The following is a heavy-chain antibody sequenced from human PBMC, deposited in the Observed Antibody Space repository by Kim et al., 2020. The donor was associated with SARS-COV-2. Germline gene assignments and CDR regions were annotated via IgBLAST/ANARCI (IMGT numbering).Heavy chain of an antibody. CDR1: GFTFSSYA. Sequence: GGSLRLSCAASGFTFSSYAMSWVRQAPGKGLEWVSAISGSGGSTYYADSVKGRFTISRDNSKNTLYLQMNSLRAEDTAVYYCHGYSYGLDAFDIWGQGTMVTVSS. CDR3: HGYSYGLDAFDI. D-gene: IGHD5-18*01. V-gene: IGHV3-23*01. J-gene: IGHJ3*02. CDR2: ISGSGGST.